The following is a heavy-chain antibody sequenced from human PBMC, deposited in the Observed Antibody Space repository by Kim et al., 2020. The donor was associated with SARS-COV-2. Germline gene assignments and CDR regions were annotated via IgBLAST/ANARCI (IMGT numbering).Heavy chain of an antibody. D-gene: IGHD1-26*01. J-gene: IGHJ4*02. CDR3: ARDLYSGSYSYFDY. Sequence: SETLSLTCTVSGGSISSYYWSWIRQPPGKGLEWIGYIYYSGSTNYNPSLKSRVTISVDTSKNQFSLKLSSVTAADTAVYYCARDLYSGSYSYFDYWGQGTLVTVSS. CDR2: IYYSGST. V-gene: IGHV4-59*01. CDR1: GGSISSYY.